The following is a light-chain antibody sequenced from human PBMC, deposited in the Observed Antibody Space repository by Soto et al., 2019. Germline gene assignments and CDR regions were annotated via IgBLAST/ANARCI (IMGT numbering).Light chain of an antibody. Sequence: QAVVTQPPSASGTPGQRVTISCSGSSSNIGSNTVNWYQQLPGTAPKLLIYSNNQRPSGVPDRFSGFKSGTSASLAISGRQSEDEADYYCAAWDDSLNGVVFGGGTKLTVL. CDR2: SNN. V-gene: IGLV1-44*01. CDR3: AAWDDSLNGVV. J-gene: IGLJ2*01. CDR1: SSNIGSNT.